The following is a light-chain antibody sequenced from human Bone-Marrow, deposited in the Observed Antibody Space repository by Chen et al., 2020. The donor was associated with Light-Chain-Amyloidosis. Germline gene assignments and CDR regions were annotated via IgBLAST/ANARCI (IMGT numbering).Light chain of an antibody. CDR1: SGDVGGYDV. CDR2: DVS. Sequence: QSALTQPRSVSGSPGQSVTISCTGTSGDVGGYDVVSWYQQYPVKAPKFIIYDVSKRPSGVPDRVSGSKSGNTAYLTISGLQSADEADYYCCSTAGRSTLVFGGGTTLTVL. CDR3: CSTAGRSTLV. J-gene: IGLJ2*01. V-gene: IGLV2-11*02.